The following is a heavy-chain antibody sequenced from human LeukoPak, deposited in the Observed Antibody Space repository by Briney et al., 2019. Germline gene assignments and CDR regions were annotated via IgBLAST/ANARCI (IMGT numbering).Heavy chain of an antibody. CDR3: ARARNNYDSSGFSAPDY. Sequence: GRSLRLSCAASEFSFSSYGMHWVRRAPGKGLQRVASLRYDGTNKYHADSVEGRFTISRDNSQSTLYLQMNSLRAEDTAVYYCARARNNYDSSGFSAPDYWGQGTLVTVSS. J-gene: IGHJ4*02. D-gene: IGHD3-22*01. CDR1: EFSFSSYG. CDR2: LRYDGTNK. V-gene: IGHV3-33*01.